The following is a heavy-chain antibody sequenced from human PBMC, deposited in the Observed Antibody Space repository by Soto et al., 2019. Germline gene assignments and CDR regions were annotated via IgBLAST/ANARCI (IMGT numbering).Heavy chain of an antibody. Sequence: QVQLVESGGGVVQPGRSLRLSCAASGFTFSSYGMHWVRQAPGKGLEWVAVIWYDGSNKYYADSVKGRFTISRDNSTNTLYLQMNSVRTEDTAVYYCARERRDGYNYAFDISRQGRVVTVSS. J-gene: IGHJ3*02. D-gene: IGHD5-12*01. CDR3: ARERRDGYNYAFDI. V-gene: IGHV3-33*01. CDR1: GFTFSSYG. CDR2: IWYDGSNK.